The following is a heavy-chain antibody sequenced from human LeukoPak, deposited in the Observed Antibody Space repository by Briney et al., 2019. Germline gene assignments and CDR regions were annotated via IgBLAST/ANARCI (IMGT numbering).Heavy chain of an antibody. CDR2: IIHSGST. CDR3: ARGGPILRYFDWSLVKPSYYYMDV. CDR1: GGSFSGYY. D-gene: IGHD3-9*01. V-gene: IGHV4-34*01. J-gene: IGHJ6*03. Sequence: SETLSLTCAVYGGSFSGYYWSWIRQPPGKGLEWIGEIIHSGSTNYNPSLKSRVTISVDTSKNQFSLKLSSVTAADTAVYYCARGGPILRYFDWSLVKPSYYYMDVWGKGTTVTVSS.